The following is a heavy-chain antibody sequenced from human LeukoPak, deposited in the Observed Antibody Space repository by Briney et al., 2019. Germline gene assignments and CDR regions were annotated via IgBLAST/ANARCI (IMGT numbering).Heavy chain of an antibody. J-gene: IGHJ4*02. D-gene: IGHD1-26*01. V-gene: IGHV3-23*01. Sequence: GGSLRLSCAVSGITFSTYSMNWVRQAPGKGLEWVSTVNADGGNTYYADSVKGRFTISRDNSKSTLILQMNSLRVEDTALYYCTKRVKYGGTWDHFADWGQGTLVTVSS. CDR3: TKRVKYGGTWDHFAD. CDR2: VNADGGNT. CDR1: GITFSTYS.